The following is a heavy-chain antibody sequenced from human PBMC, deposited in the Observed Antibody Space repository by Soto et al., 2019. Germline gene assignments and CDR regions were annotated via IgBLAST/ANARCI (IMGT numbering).Heavy chain of an antibody. D-gene: IGHD2-15*01. Sequence: QVQLQGSGPGQVKPSETLSLTYTVSGDSISDYFYWSWIRQPAGKGLEWIGRIYTDGTTKYNPSLKIRVTLSLDKSKNQFSLRLSSVTAADTAVYYFAREVRGGFTGIFDQWGRGSRVTVSS. CDR2: IYTDGTT. CDR3: AREVRGGFTGIFDQ. V-gene: IGHV4-4*07. J-gene: IGHJ4*02. CDR1: GDSISDYFY.